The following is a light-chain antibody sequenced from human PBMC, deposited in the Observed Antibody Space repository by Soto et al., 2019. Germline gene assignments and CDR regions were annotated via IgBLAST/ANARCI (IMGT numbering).Light chain of an antibody. CDR1: SSDVGGYNY. V-gene: IGLV2-14*01. CDR3: SSYTSGSTPPGV. Sequence: QSALTQPASVSGSPGQSITISCTGTSSDVGGYNYVSWYQQHPGKAPKLMIYDVSNRPSGVSNRFSGSKSGNTASLTISGLQAEDEAHYYCSSYTSGSTPPGVFGGGTKLTVL. J-gene: IGLJ2*01. CDR2: DVS.